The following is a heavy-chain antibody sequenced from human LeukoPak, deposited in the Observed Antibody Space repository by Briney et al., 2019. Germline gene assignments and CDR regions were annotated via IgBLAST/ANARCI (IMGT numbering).Heavy chain of an antibody. Sequence: PGGSLRLSCEASGFTFRNYEMNWVRQAPGKGLEWISYITTTGDRVQYADSVKGRFTISRDNAKNSLYLEMNSLRAEDTGVYYCARDQYGSGDGYYMDVWGKGTTVTISS. CDR1: GFTFRNYE. CDR3: ARDQYGSGDGYYMDV. D-gene: IGHD3-10*01. J-gene: IGHJ6*03. CDR2: ITTTGDRV. V-gene: IGHV3-48*03.